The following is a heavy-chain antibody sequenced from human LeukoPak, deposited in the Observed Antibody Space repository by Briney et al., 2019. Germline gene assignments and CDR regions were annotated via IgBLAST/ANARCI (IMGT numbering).Heavy chain of an antibody. V-gene: IGHV3-30*04. D-gene: IGHD6-19*01. Sequence: GRSLRLSCAASGFSFSSYVMHWVRQAPGKGLEGVSVISHDGSNEYYPDSVKGRFTISRDNSKNTLYLQMNSLRGDDTAVYYCARDSSGSYNWFDPWGQGTLVTVSS. CDR1: GFSFSSYV. J-gene: IGHJ5*02. CDR3: ARDSSGSYNWFDP. CDR2: ISHDGSNE.